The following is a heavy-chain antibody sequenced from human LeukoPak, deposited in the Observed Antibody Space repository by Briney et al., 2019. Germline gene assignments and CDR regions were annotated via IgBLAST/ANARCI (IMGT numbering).Heavy chain of an antibody. CDR1: GFTFSSYA. D-gene: IGHD6-19*01. CDR2: ISGSGGST. J-gene: IGHJ4*02. V-gene: IGHV3-23*01. Sequence: GGSLRLFCAASGFTFSSYAMSWVRQAPGKGLEWVSAISGSGGSTYYADSVKGRFTISRDNSKNTLYLQMNSLRAEDTAVYYCAKARGIAVAGFDYWGQGTLVTVSS. CDR3: AKARGIAVAGFDY.